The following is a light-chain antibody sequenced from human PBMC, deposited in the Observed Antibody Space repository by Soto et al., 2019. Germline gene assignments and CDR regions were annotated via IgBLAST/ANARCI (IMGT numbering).Light chain of an antibody. CDR3: CSYAGTYTLGV. J-gene: IGLJ3*02. V-gene: IGLV2-11*01. Sequence: QSVLTQPRSVSGSPGQSVTISCTGTSSDVGGYNFVSWYQQYPGTAPKLIIYDVSKRPSGVPDRFSGSKSGNTASLTISGLQAEDEADYYCCSYAGTYTLGVFGGGTKLTVL. CDR2: DVS. CDR1: SSDVGGYNF.